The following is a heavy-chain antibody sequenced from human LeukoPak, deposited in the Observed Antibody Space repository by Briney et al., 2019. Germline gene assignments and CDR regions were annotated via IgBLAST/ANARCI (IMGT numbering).Heavy chain of an antibody. CDR1: GDSVSSNSAA. D-gene: IGHD7-27*01. J-gene: IGHJ4*02. CDR3: ARSGAYFDY. Sequence: SQTLSLTCAISGDSVSSNSAAWNWIRQSPSRGLEWLGRTYYRSERSKWYNDYAVSVKSRITINPDTSKNQFSLQLNSVTPEDTAVYYCARSGAYFDYWGQGTLVTVSS. V-gene: IGHV6-1*01. CDR2: TYYRSERSKWYN.